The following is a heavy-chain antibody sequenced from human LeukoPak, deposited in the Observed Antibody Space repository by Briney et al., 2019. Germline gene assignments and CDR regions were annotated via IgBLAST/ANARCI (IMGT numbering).Heavy chain of an antibody. CDR3: ASRPLSTQLRYFEN. J-gene: IGHJ4*02. CDR1: GGSISSGSYY. D-gene: IGHD3-9*01. CDR2: IYTSGST. V-gene: IGHV4-61*02. Sequence: PSQTLSLTCTVSGGSISSGSYYWSWIRQPAAKGLEWIGRIYTSGSTNYNPSLKSRVTISVDTSKNQFSLKLSSVTAADTAVYYCASRPLSTQLRYFENWGQGTLVTVSS.